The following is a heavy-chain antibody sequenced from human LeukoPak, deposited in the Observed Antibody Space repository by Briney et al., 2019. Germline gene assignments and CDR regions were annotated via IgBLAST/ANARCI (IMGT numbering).Heavy chain of an antibody. CDR1: GFTFSSYG. Sequence: GRSLRLSCAASGFTFSSYGMHWVRQAPGKGLEWASTISGSGSGTYYADSVKGRFTISRDNSKNTLFLQRNSLRAEDTAAYYCAKLPSAVPAASIDWFDPWGQGTLVTVSS. D-gene: IGHD2-2*01. CDR3: AKLPSAVPAASIDWFDP. J-gene: IGHJ5*02. V-gene: IGHV3-23*01. CDR2: ISGSGSGT.